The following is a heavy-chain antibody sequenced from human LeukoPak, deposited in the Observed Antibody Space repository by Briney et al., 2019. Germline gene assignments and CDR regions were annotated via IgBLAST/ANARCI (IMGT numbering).Heavy chain of an antibody. J-gene: IGHJ4*02. Sequence: GGSLRLSCAASGFTFSSYAMSCVRHAPGKGLEWVSAITSSGGRRYYVDSVKGRFTISRDNSKNTLYLQVNSLRAEDTVVYYCAKRYYYDNSGLWDSWGQGTLVTVSS. CDR1: GFTFSSYA. D-gene: IGHD3-22*01. CDR3: AKRYYYDNSGLWDS. CDR2: ITSSGGRR. V-gene: IGHV3-23*01.